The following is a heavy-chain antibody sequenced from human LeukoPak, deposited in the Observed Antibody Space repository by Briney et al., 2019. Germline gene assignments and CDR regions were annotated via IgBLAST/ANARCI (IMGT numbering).Heavy chain of an antibody. J-gene: IGHJ4*02. Sequence: ASVKVSCKASGYTFTSYGISWVRQAPGQGLEWMGWISAYNGTTNYAQKLQGRVTMTTDTSTSTAYMELRSLRSDDTAVYYCARDQYSGSYYAQNFEYWGQGTLVSVSS. CDR1: GYTFTSYG. CDR3: ARDQYSGSYYAQNFEY. CDR2: ISAYNGTT. V-gene: IGHV1-18*01. D-gene: IGHD1-26*01.